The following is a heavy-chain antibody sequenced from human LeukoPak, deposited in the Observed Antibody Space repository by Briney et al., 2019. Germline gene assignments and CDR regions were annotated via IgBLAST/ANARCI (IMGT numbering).Heavy chain of an antibody. J-gene: IGHJ4*02. Sequence: GGSLRLSCAASGFTFSSYAMHWVRQAPGKGLEWVAVISYDGSNKYYADSVKGRFTISRDNAKNSLYLQMNSLRAEDTAVYYCARRATVAHYFDYWGQGTLVTVSS. V-gene: IGHV3-30-3*01. CDR1: GFTFSSYA. CDR3: ARRATVAHYFDY. D-gene: IGHD4-23*01. CDR2: ISYDGSNK.